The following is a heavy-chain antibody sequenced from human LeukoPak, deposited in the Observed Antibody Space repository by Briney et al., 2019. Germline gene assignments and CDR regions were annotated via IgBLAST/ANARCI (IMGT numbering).Heavy chain of an antibody. CDR2: ISGSGGST. J-gene: IGHJ5*02. CDR1: GFTFSSYA. CDR3: AKDRTVTTPLKWFDP. D-gene: IGHD4-17*01. V-gene: IGHV3-23*01. Sequence: PGGSLRLSCAAPGFTFSSYAMCLVRQAPGKGLEWVSAISGSGGSTYYADSVKGRFTISRDNYKNTLYLQMISLRAEDTAVYYCAKDRTVTTPLKWFDPWGQGTLVTVSS.